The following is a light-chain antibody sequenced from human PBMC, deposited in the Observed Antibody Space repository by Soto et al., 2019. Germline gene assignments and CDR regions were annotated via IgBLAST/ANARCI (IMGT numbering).Light chain of an antibody. CDR3: CSYAGGSNV. CDR2: EGS. J-gene: IGLJ1*01. V-gene: IGLV2-23*03. CDR1: SSDVGSYKF. Sequence: LTQPASVSGSPGQSITISCTGTSSDVGSYKFVFWYQQYPGKAPKLMIYEGSKRPSGVSDRFSGSKSGNTASLTISGLQAEDEADYFCCSYAGGSNVFGAGTKVTVL.